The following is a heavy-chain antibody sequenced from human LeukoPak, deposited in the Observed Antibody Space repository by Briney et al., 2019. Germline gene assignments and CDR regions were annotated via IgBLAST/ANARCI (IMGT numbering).Heavy chain of an antibody. CDR2: ISESGAHT. Sequence: PGGSLRLSCAASGFTFSSYTMNWVRQAPGKGLEWVSSISESGAHTFYADSVKGRFIVSRDNAQNSLYLEMNSLRLEDTAVYYCAKDMTTVVTPYYYYMDVWGKGTPVTVSS. J-gene: IGHJ6*03. V-gene: IGHV3-21*06. CDR1: GFTFSSYT. CDR3: AKDMTTVVTPYYYYMDV. D-gene: IGHD4-23*01.